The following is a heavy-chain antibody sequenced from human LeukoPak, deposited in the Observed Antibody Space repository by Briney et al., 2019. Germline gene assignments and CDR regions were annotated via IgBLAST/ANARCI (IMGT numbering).Heavy chain of an antibody. J-gene: IGHJ5*02. CDR2: IYTSGST. D-gene: IGHD5-12*01. V-gene: IGHV4-4*07. CDR1: GVSISSYD. CDR3: ARDRIYMVATWWFDP. Sequence: PSETLSLTCTASGVSISSYDWSWIRQPAGKGLEWIGRIYTSGSTNYNASLKSRVTMSVDTSKNAFYLQLSSVSAADTAVYYCARDRIYMVATWWFDPWGQGTLVTVSS.